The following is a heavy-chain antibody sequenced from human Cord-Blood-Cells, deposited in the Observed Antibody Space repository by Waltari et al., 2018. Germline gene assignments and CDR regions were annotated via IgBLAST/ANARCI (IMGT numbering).Heavy chain of an antibody. J-gene: IGHJ4*02. CDR2: IYYSGST. CDR1: GGSISSSSYY. V-gene: IGHV4-39*07. D-gene: IGHD6-13*01. Sequence: QLQLQESGPGLVKPSETLSLTCTVSGGSISSSSYYWGWIRQPPGKGLEWIGSIYYSGSTCYNPALKSRVTISVDTSKNQFSLKLSSVTAADTAVYYCARCSPFSSSWYFDYWGQGTLVTVSS. CDR3: ARCSPFSSSWYFDY.